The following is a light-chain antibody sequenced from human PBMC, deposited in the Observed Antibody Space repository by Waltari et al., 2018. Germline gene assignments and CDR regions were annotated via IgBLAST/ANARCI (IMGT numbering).Light chain of an antibody. CDR1: QSVLYRSNYKNY. CDR3: QQYLTLPYS. V-gene: IGKV4-1*01. J-gene: IGKJ2*03. CDR2: WAS. Sequence: ELTQSPDSLPVTLGERATLNCKSSQSVLYRSNYKNYLAWIQQKPGQPPKLLIRWASTRESGVPDRFSGSGSDTDFTLTISSLQAEDVAVYYCQQYLTLPYSFGQGTKLEIK.